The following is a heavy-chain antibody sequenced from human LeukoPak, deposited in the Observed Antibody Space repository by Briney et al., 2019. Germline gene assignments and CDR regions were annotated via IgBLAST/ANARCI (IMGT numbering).Heavy chain of an antibody. CDR3: TTDWATTTVTPGRY. D-gene: IGHD4-11*01. CDR1: GFTFNNAW. CDR2: IKSKTDGGTT. V-gene: IGHV3-15*01. J-gene: IGHJ4*02. Sequence: GGSLRLSCAASGFTFNNAWMSWVRQAPGKGLEWVGRIKSKTDGGTTDYAAPVEGRFTISRDDSKNTLYLQMNSLKTEDTAIYYCTTDWATTTVTPGRYWGQGTLVTVSS.